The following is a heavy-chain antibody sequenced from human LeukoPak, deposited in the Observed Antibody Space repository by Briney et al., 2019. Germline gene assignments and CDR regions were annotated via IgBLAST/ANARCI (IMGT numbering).Heavy chain of an antibody. J-gene: IGHJ4*02. D-gene: IGHD3/OR15-3a*01. CDR3: AKHFCTGLDCSLFDS. Sequence: GGSLRLSCAASGFTMSHYGVSWVRQAPGKGLEWISGIRSAVETTHYADSVKGRFIISRDNSKNALSLQLNSLRPEDTALYYCAKHFCTGLDCSLFDSWGQGTVVTVSS. V-gene: IGHV3-23*01. CDR2: IRSAVETT. CDR1: GFTMSHYG.